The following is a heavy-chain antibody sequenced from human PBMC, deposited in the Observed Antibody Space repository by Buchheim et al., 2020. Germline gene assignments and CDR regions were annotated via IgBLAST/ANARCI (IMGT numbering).Heavy chain of an antibody. CDR1: GFTFSSYG. D-gene: IGHD2-15*01. V-gene: IGHV3-33*01. Sequence: QVQLVESGGGVVQPGRSLRLSCAASGFTFSSYGMHWVRQAPGKGLEWVAVIWYDGSNKYYADSVKGRFTISRDNAKNTLSLQMNSLRAEDTAVYYCARGRRVVVAASNWFDPWGQGTL. CDR2: IWYDGSNK. J-gene: IGHJ5*02. CDR3: ARGRRVVVAASNWFDP.